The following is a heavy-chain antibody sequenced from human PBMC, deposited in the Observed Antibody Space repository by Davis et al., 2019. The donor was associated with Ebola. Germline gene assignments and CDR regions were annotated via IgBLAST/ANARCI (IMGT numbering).Heavy chain of an antibody. D-gene: IGHD5-12*01. CDR1: GGTFSSYA. Sequence: AASVKVSCKASGGTFSSYAISWVRQAPGQGLEWMGRIIPILGIANYAQKFQGRVTITADKSTSTAYMEPSSLRSEDTAVYYCARNIVATINGFDPWGQGTLVTVPS. V-gene: IGHV1-69*04. CDR2: IIPILGIA. CDR3: ARNIVATINGFDP. J-gene: IGHJ5*02.